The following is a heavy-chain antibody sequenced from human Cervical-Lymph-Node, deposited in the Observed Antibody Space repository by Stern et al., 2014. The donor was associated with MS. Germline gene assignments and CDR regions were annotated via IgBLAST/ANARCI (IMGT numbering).Heavy chain of an antibody. Sequence: EVQLVESGGGLVQPGGSLRLSCAPSGFTFDSYSMHWVRQVPGKGLVWVSRINTDGSSPRYADSVKGRFTISRDNAKNMLYLEMNSLRAEDTAVYYCSGSNWYFFDYWGQGTLVTVSS. D-gene: IGHD6-13*01. CDR1: GFTFDSYS. CDR3: SGSNWYFFDY. V-gene: IGHV3-74*01. CDR2: INTDGSSP. J-gene: IGHJ4*02.